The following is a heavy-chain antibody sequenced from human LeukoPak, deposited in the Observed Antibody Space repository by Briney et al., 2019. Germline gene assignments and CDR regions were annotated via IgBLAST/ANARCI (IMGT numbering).Heavy chain of an antibody. CDR3: ARTSVYGEGDWFDP. D-gene: IGHD4-17*01. Sequence: GGSLRLSCAASGFTVSSNYMSWVRQAPGKGLEWVSVIYSGGSTYYADSVKGRFTISRDNSKNTLYLQMNSLRAEDTAVYYCARTSVYGEGDWFDPWGQGTLVTVSS. J-gene: IGHJ5*02. V-gene: IGHV3-53*01. CDR2: IYSGGST. CDR1: GFTVSSNY.